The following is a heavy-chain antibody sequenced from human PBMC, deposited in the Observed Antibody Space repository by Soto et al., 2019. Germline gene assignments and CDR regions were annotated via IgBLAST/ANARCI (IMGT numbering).Heavy chain of an antibody. CDR2: ISYDGSNK. CDR3: ARDLQGQPLTRIYYYYYGMDV. V-gene: IGHV3-30-3*01. Sequence: PGGSLRLSCAASGFTFSSYAMHWVRQAPGKGLEWVAVISYDGSNKYYADSVKGRFTISRDNSKNTLYLQMNSLRAEGTAVYYCARDLQGQPLTRIYYYYYGMDVWGQGTTVTVSS. J-gene: IGHJ6*02. D-gene: IGHD6-13*01. CDR1: GFTFSSYA.